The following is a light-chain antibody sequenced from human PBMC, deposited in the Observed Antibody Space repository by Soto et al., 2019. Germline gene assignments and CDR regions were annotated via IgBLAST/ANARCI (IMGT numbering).Light chain of an antibody. V-gene: IGLV2-14*03. J-gene: IGLJ1*01. Sequence: QSVLTQPASVSGSPGQSITISCTGTSSDVDGYNFVSWCQHHPGKAPKLIIYDVSNRPSGVSSRFSGFKSGNTASLTVSGLQAEDEADYYCTSYTTSFTYVFGTGTKVTVL. CDR3: TSYTTSFTYV. CDR1: SSDVDGYNF. CDR2: DVS.